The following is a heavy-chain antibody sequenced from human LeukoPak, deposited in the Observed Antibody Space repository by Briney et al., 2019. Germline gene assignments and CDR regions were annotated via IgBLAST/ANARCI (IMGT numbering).Heavy chain of an antibody. CDR1: GFTFSRYG. D-gene: IGHD5-24*01. V-gene: IGHV3-30*18. Sequence: PGGSLRLSCVASGFTFSRYGMHWVRQAPGKGLEWVAVISYDGSNKYYAGSVKGRFTISRDNSKNTLYLQMNSLRAEDTAVYYCAKADGLQLLGPIDYWGQGTLVTVPS. CDR3: AKADGLQLLGPIDY. CDR2: ISYDGSNK. J-gene: IGHJ4*02.